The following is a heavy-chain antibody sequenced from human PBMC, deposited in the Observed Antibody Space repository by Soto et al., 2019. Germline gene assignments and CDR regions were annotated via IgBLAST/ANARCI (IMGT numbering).Heavy chain of an antibody. CDR3: ARHLFVEYSSSWWFDP. J-gene: IGHJ5*02. V-gene: IGHV4-39*01. D-gene: IGHD6-6*01. CDR2: IYYSGST. Sequence: SETLSLTCTFSVGSISSSSYYWGWIRQPPGKGLEWIGSIYYSGSTYYNPSLKSRVTISVDTSKNQFSLKLSSVTAADTAVYYCARHLFVEYSSSWWFDPWGQGTLVTVSS. CDR1: VGSISSSSYY.